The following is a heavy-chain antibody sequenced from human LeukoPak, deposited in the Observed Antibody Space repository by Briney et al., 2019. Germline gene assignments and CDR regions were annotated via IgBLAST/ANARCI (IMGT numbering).Heavy chain of an antibody. CDR1: GYTFTSYY. CDR2: INPNSGDT. J-gene: IGHJ4*02. CDR3: ARVGSSGWYVHPTLDY. Sequence: ASVKVSCKASGYTFTSYYMHWVRQAPGQGLEWMGWINPNSGDTNYAQKFQGRVTMTRDTSISTASMELSWLRSDDTAVYFCARVGSSGWYVHPTLDYWGQGTLVTVSS. V-gene: IGHV1-2*02. D-gene: IGHD6-19*01.